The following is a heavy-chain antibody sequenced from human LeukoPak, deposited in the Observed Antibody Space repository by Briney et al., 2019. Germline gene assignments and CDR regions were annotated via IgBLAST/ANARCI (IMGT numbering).Heavy chain of an antibody. V-gene: IGHV3-48*03. J-gene: IGHJ4*02. CDR1: GFTFSSYE. CDR2: ITSSGSPI. CDR3: ARGTWALST. Sequence: GGSLRLSCAASGFTFSSYEMNWVRQAPGKGLEWVSYITSSGSPIYYADSVKGRFTISRDNAKNSLYLQMNSLRAEDTAVYYCARGTWALSTWGQGTLVTVSS. D-gene: IGHD1-7*01.